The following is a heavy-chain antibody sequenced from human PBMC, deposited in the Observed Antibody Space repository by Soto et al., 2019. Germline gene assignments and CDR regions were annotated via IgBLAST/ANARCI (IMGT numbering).Heavy chain of an antibody. Sequence: GGSLRLSCAVSGFTFSTNGMHWVRQAPGKGLEWVAVISYDGSNKYYADSVKGRFTISRDNSKNTLYLQMNSLRAEDTAVYYCAKDRSYYDSSGYYGAYYDMDVWGQGTTVTV. J-gene: IGHJ6*02. CDR3: AKDRSYYDSSGYYGAYYDMDV. CDR1: GFTFSTNG. V-gene: IGHV3-30*18. D-gene: IGHD3-22*01. CDR2: ISYDGSNK.